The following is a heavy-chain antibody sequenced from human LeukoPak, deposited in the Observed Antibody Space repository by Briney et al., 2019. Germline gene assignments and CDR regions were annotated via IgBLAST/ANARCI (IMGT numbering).Heavy chain of an antibody. J-gene: IGHJ4*02. CDR3: ARDGLHTAHFDY. CDR1: GFTFTDYS. V-gene: IGHV3-69-1*01. D-gene: IGHD5-18*01. Sequence: GGSLRLSCAASGFTFTDYSMNWVRQAPGKGLEWVSTVSDSSDVHYSDSVKGRFTISRDNARISLYLQMNSLRDEDTAVYYCARDGLHTAHFDYWGQGTLVTVSS. CDR2: VSDSSDV.